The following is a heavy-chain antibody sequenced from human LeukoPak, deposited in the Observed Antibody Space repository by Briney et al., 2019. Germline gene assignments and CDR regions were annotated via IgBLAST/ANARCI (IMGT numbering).Heavy chain of an antibody. Sequence: GGSLRLSCTASGFTFSSYSMNWVRQAPGKGLEWVSYISGSSNCIYYADSVKGRFTISRDNAKNSLYLQMNSLRDEDTAVYYCARMVLYDILTGYYLWGQGTLVTVSS. J-gene: IGHJ4*02. V-gene: IGHV3-48*02. CDR1: GFTFSSYS. D-gene: IGHD3-9*01. CDR2: ISGSSNCI. CDR3: ARMVLYDILTGYYL.